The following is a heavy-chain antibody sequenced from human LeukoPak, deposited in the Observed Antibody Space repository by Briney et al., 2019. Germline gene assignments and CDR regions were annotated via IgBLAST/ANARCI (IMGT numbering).Heavy chain of an antibody. CDR2: ISGSGNIM. V-gene: IGHV3-48*03. D-gene: IGHD6-25*01. Sequence: GGSLRLSCAASGSTFSSYGMNWVRQAPGKGLECVSYISGSGNIMYYADSVKGRFTISRDNAKNSLYLQMNSLRAEDTAVYYCAGISYSGTWPVGYWGQGALVTVTA. CDR1: GSTFSSYG. CDR3: AGISYSGTWPVGY. J-gene: IGHJ4*02.